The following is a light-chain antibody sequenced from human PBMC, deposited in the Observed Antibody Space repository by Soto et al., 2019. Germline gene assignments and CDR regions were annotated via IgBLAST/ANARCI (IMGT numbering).Light chain of an antibody. CDR2: GAS. Sequence: EIVLTQPPGTLSLSPGERATLSCRASQSITNNYLAWYQQKPGQAPRLLIYGASSRATGIPDRFSGSGSGTDFALTISRLEPEDFAVYYCQQYGSSPRTFGQGTKVDIK. CDR3: QQYGSSPRT. CDR1: QSITNNY. J-gene: IGKJ1*01. V-gene: IGKV3-20*01.